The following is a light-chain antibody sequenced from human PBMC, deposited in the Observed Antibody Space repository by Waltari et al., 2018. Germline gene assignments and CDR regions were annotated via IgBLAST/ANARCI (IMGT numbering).Light chain of an antibody. Sequence: DIQMTQSTSSLSASVGDRVTITCRASQSISSYLKWYQQKPRKAPKLLSYAASSLQSGAPSRFSGSGSGTDFTLTISSRQTEDFATYYCQQSYSTSWTFGQGTKVEIK. CDR2: AAS. J-gene: IGKJ1*01. CDR3: QQSYSTSWT. CDR1: QSISSY. V-gene: IGKV1-39*01.